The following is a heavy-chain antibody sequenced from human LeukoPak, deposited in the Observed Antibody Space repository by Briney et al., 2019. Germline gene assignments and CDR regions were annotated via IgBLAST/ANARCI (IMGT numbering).Heavy chain of an antibody. CDR1: GFTFSIYW. J-gene: IGHJ3*02. D-gene: IGHD2-21*02. V-gene: IGHV3-74*01. CDR3: ARDLGMTSMDI. Sequence: GGSLRLSCGASGFTFSIYWMHWVRQAPGKGLVWVSRINSDATSTNYADSVKGRFTISRDNAKNTLYLQMNSLGAEDTAVYYCARDLGMTSMDIWGQGTVVTVSS. CDR2: INSDATST.